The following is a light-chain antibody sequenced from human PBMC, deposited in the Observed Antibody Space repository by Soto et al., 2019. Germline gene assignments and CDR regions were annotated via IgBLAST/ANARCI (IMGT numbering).Light chain of an antibody. CDR2: KAS. V-gene: IGKV1-5*03. J-gene: IGKJ1*01. CDR1: QSISSW. Sequence: DIQMTQSPSILSASVGDRVTITCRASQSISSWLAWYQQKPGKAPKLLIYKASTLESGVPSRFSGSGFGTEFTLTISSLQPDDFLTYYCQQYDSYWTFGQGTKVEIK. CDR3: QQYDSYWT.